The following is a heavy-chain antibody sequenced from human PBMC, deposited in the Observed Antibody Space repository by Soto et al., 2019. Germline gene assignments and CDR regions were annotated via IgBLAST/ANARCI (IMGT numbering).Heavy chain of an antibody. V-gene: IGHV1-3*01. J-gene: IGHJ6*02. CDR1: GYTFTSYA. CDR3: ARVRITMVRGEDGMDV. Sequence: QVQLVQSGAEVKKPGASVKVSCKASGYTFTSYAMHWVRQAPGQRLEWMGWINAGNGNTKYSQKFQGRVTITRDTSESTASIEMSSVRSVDTGVYYCARVRITMVRGEDGMDVWGQGTTVTVSS. D-gene: IGHD3-10*01. CDR2: INAGNGNT.